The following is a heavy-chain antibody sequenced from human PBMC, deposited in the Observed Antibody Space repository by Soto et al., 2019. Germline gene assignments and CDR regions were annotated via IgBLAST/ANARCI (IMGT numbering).Heavy chain of an antibody. D-gene: IGHD4-17*01. Sequence: EVQLVESGGGLVKPGGSLRLSCAASGFSLSSYTMHWVRQAPGKGLEWVSLVSTTSSYINYADSVKGRFTISRDSARNSLYLQMNSLRAEDTAVYYCARETPLDPDYGDNPFSDYWGQGTLVTVSS. CDR3: ARETPLDPDYGDNPFSDY. CDR1: GFSLSSYT. V-gene: IGHV3-21*01. J-gene: IGHJ4*02. CDR2: VSTTSSYI.